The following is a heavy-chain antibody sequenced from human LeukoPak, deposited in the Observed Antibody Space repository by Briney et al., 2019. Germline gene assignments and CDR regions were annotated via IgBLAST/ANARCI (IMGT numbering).Heavy chain of an antibody. D-gene: IGHD3-22*01. Sequence: GGSLRLSCATSGFTFDKYFIHWVRQAPGKGLEWVSVIYSGGSTYSADSVKGRFTISRDNSKNTLYLQMNSLRAEDTAVYYCARVLLYYDSSGSPGAFDIWGQGTMVTVSS. V-gene: IGHV3-66*01. CDR3: ARVLLYYDSSGSPGAFDI. CDR2: IYSGGST. J-gene: IGHJ3*02. CDR1: GFTFDKYF.